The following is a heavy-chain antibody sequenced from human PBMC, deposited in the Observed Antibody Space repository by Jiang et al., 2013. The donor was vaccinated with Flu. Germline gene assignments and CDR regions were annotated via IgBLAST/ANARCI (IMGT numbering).Heavy chain of an antibody. V-gene: IGHV4-39*01. CDR2: IYYSGST. CDR3: ARYDYGDCYFDY. J-gene: IGHJ4*02. D-gene: IGHD4-17*01. Sequence: LLKPSETLSLTCTVSGGSISSSSYYWGWIRQPPGKGLEWIGTIYYSGSTYYNPSLKSRVTISVDTSKNQFSLKLSSVTAADTAVYYCARYDYGDCYFDYWGPGTLVTVSS. CDR1: GGSISSSSYY.